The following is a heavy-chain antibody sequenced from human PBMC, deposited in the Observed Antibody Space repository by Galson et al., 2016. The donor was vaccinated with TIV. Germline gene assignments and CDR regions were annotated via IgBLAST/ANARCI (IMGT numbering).Heavy chain of an antibody. J-gene: IGHJ4*02. Sequence: QSGAEVKKTGESLKISCKGSGYTFTTYWIAWVRQMPGKGLEWMGIIYGGDSDTRYSPSFQGQVTMSADKFLSTAYLQWNSLQASDTAIYYCARHSYDYYDNTGPTGGFDYWGRGTLVTVSS. CDR1: GYTFTTYW. CDR2: IYGGDSDT. D-gene: IGHD3-22*01. CDR3: ARHSYDYYDNTGPTGGFDY. V-gene: IGHV5-51*01.